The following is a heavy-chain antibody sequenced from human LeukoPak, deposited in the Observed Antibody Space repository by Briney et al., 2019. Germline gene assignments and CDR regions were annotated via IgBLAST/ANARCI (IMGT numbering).Heavy chain of an antibody. CDR3: ARAPLHLAMYHYFDY. CDR2: ISSSSSYI. D-gene: IGHD2-2*01. CDR1: GFTFSSYS. V-gene: IGHV3-21*01. Sequence: GGSLRLSCVVSGFTFSSYSVNWVRQSPGKGLEWVSYISSSSSYIHYADSVKGRFTISRDNSKKSLYLQMNSLRAEDTAVYYCARAPLHLAMYHYFDYWGQGTLVTVSS. J-gene: IGHJ4*02.